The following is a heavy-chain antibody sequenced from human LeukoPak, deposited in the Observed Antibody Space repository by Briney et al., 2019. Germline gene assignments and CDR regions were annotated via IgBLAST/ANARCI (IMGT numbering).Heavy chain of an antibody. Sequence: SETLSLTCTVSGGSISSYYWSWIRQPPGKGLEWIGYTYYSGSTNYNPSLKSRVAISVDTSKNQFSLKLSSVTAADTAVYYCAKTSFTTTVVTFFDAFDIWGQGTMVTVSS. CDR1: GGSISSYY. CDR2: TYYSGST. D-gene: IGHD4-23*01. J-gene: IGHJ3*02. CDR3: AKTSFTTTVVTFFDAFDI. V-gene: IGHV4-59*08.